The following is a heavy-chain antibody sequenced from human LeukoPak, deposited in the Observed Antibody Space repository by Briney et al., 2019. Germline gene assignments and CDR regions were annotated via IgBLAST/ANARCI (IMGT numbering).Heavy chain of an antibody. V-gene: IGHV4-39*01. CDR1: GGSISSSSYY. Sequence: SETLSLTCTVSGGSISSSSYYWDWIRQSPGKGLEWIGSVYYSGSTNKNPSLKSRVTISVDTSKNQFSLKLSSVTAADTAVYYCARVKLSHGYSYGYNPYYFDYWGQGTLVTVSS. D-gene: IGHD5-18*01. J-gene: IGHJ4*02. CDR3: ARVKLSHGYSYGYNPYYFDY. CDR2: VYYSGST.